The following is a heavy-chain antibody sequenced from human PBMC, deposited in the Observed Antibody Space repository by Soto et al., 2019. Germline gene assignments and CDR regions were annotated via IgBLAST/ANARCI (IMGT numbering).Heavy chain of an antibody. Sequence: GGSLRLSCSASGFTFSSYCMSWVRQAPGKGLDWVANIKQDGSEKYYVDSVKGRFTISRDNAKNSLYLQMNSLRAEDTAVYYCARDIRSGYWHFDLWGRGTLVTVSS. CDR1: GFTFSSYC. CDR3: ARDIRSGYWHFDL. CDR2: IKQDGSEK. J-gene: IGHJ2*01. D-gene: IGHD3-22*01. V-gene: IGHV3-7*03.